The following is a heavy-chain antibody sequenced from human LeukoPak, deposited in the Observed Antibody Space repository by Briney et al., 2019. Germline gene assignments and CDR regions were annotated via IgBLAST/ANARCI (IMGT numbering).Heavy chain of an antibody. V-gene: IGHV4-31*03. CDR3: ARDRGDYGIDY. J-gene: IGHJ4*02. Sequence: SETLSLACTVSGGSISSGGYYWSWIRQHPGKGLEWIGYIYYSGSTYYNPSLKSRVTISVDTSKNQFSLKLSSVTAADTAVYYCARDRGDYGIDYWGQGTLVTVSS. D-gene: IGHD4-17*01. CDR1: GGSISSGGYY. CDR2: IYYSGST.